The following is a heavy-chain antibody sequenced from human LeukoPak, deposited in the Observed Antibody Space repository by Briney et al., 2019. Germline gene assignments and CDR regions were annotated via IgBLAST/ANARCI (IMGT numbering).Heavy chain of an antibody. V-gene: IGHV5-51*01. D-gene: IGHD6-13*01. Sequence: LGESLKISCKGSGYSLTSYSIGWVRQMPGKGLEWMGIIYPGDSDTRYSPSLQGQVTISADKSISTAYLQWSSLKASDTAMYYCARYSDRVDYWGQGTLVTVSS. CDR3: ARYSDRVDY. CDR2: IYPGDSDT. CDR1: GYSLTSYS. J-gene: IGHJ4*02.